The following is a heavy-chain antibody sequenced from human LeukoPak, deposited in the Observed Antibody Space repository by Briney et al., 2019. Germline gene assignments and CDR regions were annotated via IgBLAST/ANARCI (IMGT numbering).Heavy chain of an antibody. CDR2: MYYSGRT. D-gene: IGHD4-23*01. CDR3: ARAAFYGGNPHFDY. Sequence: SETLSLTCTVSGGSISSYYWSWIRQPPGKGLEWIGYMYYSGRTNYNPSLKSRVTISVDTSKNQFSLKLSSVTAADTAVYYCARAAFYGGNPHFDYWGQGTLVTVSS. V-gene: IGHV4-59*01. J-gene: IGHJ4*02. CDR1: GGSISSYY.